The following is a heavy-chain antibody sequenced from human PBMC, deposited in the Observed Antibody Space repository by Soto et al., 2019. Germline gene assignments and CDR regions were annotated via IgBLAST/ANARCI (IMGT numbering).Heavy chain of an antibody. V-gene: IGHV1-69*06. CDR1: GGTFSSYA. Sequence: QVQLVQSGAEVKKPGSSVKVSCKASGGTFSSYAISWVRQAPGQGLEWMGGIIPIFGTANYAQKFQGRVTITADKSTSTAYMELSSLRSEDMAVYYCARDCSSTSCYLVYYYYGMDVWGQGTTVTVSS. CDR2: IIPIFGTA. D-gene: IGHD2-2*01. CDR3: ARDCSSTSCYLVYYYYGMDV. J-gene: IGHJ6*02.